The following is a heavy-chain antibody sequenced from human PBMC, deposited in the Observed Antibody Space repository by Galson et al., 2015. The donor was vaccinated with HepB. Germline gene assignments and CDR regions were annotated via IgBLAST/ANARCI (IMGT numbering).Heavy chain of an antibody. CDR2: IKQDGSEK. Sequence: SLRLSCAASGFTFSSYWMSWVRQAPGKGLEWVANIKQDGSEKYYLNSGKGRFTISRDNANNSLYLQMNSLRAEDTAVYYCVRFWSASDRVECWGQGTLVTVSS. CDR1: GFTFSSYW. J-gene: IGHJ4*02. D-gene: IGHD3-3*01. V-gene: IGHV3-7*03. CDR3: VRFWSASDRVEC.